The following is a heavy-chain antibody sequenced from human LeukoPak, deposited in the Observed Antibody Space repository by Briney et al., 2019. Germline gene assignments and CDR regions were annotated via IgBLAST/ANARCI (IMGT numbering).Heavy chain of an antibody. D-gene: IGHD6-13*01. J-gene: IGHJ3*02. CDR2: SSGSGGNT. CDR3: ARDWPSEWQHLPDYDAVDI. Sequence: GGSLRLSCAASGFTFSSYAMSWVRQPPGKGLNWVSSSSGSGGNTFYADSVKGRFTISRDNSKNTLYLQMNSLRAEDTAVYYCARDWPSEWQHLPDYDAVDIWGQGTMVTVSS. CDR1: GFTFSSYA. V-gene: IGHV3-23*01.